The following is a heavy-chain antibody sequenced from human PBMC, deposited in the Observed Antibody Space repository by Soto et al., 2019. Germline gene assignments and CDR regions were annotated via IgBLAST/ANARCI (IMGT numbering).Heavy chain of an antibody. J-gene: IGHJ6*02. CDR1: GYTFTSYD. Sequence: QVQLVQSGAEVKKPGASVKVSCKASGYTFTSYDINWVRQATGQGLEWMGWMNPNSGNPGNAQKFQGRVTRTRNTAMSTAYRELSSLRSEDTAVYYCARGGSSGWDKSSYCYYYGMDVGGRGATVTVSS. CDR2: MNPNSGNP. D-gene: IGHD6-19*01. V-gene: IGHV1-8*01. CDR3: ARGGSSGWDKSSYCYYYGMDV.